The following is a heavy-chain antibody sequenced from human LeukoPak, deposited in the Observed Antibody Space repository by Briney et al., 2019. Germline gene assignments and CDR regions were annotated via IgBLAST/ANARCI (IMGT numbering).Heavy chain of an antibody. CDR1: GFTFSSYG. CDR3: AKSGCSFTSCYLNY. Sequence: PGRSLRLSCAASGFTFSSYGMHWVRQAPGKGLEWVAVISHDGSDKYYADSVKGRFTISRDNSKNTLDLQMNSLRAEDTAVYYCAKSGCSFTSCYLNYWGQGTLVTVSS. J-gene: IGHJ4*02. D-gene: IGHD2-2*01. CDR2: ISHDGSDK. V-gene: IGHV3-30*18.